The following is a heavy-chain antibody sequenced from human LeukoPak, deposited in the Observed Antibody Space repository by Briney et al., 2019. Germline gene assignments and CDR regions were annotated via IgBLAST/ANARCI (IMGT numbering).Heavy chain of an antibody. CDR1: GFTFSSYA. CDR2: ISSSGGST. CDR3: ATGSGFYYGH. D-gene: IGHD3-22*01. Sequence: GGSLRLSCAASGFTFSSYAMSWVRQAPGKGLEWVSTISSSGGSTYYADSVKGRFTISKDNSKNTLYVQMNSLRAEDTAVYYCATGSGFYYGHWGQGTLVTVSS. J-gene: IGHJ4*02. V-gene: IGHV3-23*01.